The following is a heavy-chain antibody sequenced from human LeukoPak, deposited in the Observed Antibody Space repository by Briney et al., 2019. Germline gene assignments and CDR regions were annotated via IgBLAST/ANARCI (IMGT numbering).Heavy chain of an antibody. D-gene: IGHD6-19*01. CDR3: ARAESGSGWYFDY. CDR1: GYDFTSVG. J-gene: IGHJ4*02. Sequence: ASVKVSCKASGYDFTSVGITWVRRAPGQGLEWMGWISPYNGNTRYAQKFQGRVAMTTDTSTTTAYMELRGLRFNDTAVYYCARAESGSGWYFDYWGQGTLVTVSS. CDR2: ISPYNGNT. V-gene: IGHV1-18*01.